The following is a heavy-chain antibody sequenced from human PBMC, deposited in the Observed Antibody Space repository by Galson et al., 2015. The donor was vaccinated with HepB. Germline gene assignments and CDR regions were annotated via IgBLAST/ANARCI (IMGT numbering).Heavy chain of an antibody. CDR2: IKSKTNGGTT. CDR1: GFTFTYAW. Sequence: SLRLSCAASGFTFTYAWMSWVRQAPGKGLEWVGRIKSKTNGGTTDYAAPVKGRFSISRDDSKNTLFLEMNSLKTEDTAVYYCTTGEAKGMHWGQGTLVT. J-gene: IGHJ4*02. CDR3: TTGEAKGMH. V-gene: IGHV3-15*01. D-gene: IGHD2-8*01.